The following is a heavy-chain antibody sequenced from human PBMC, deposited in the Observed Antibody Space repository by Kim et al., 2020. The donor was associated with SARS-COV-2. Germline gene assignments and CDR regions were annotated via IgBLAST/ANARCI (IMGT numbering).Heavy chain of an antibody. CDR1: GFTFADYF. Sequence: ASVKVSCKASGFTFADYFMQWVRQTPGQGLEWLGRINLNTGGPTYSPRFHGRVTMTRDTSISTAYMDLSNLRSDDTAVYFCATDSASTANWEFDYWGHGT. D-gene: IGHD1-26*01. CDR3: ATDSASTANWEFDY. CDR2: INLNTGGP. J-gene: IGHJ4*01. V-gene: IGHV1-2*06.